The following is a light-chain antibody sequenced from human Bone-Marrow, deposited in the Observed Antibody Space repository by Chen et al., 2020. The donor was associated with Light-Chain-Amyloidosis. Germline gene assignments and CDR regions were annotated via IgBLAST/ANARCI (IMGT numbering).Light chain of an antibody. J-gene: IGKJ2*01. CDR3: QQSFRIPYT. V-gene: IGKV1-39*01. CDR1: QDISTY. CDR2: AAS. Sequence: IQLTPSPSSLSSTVGDRVTITCRAGQDISTYVNWYQQKLGKAPKLLIYAASSLPSGVPSRFSGSGSGTYFTLTITSLQPEDFATYFCQQSFRIPYTFGQGTKLQIK.